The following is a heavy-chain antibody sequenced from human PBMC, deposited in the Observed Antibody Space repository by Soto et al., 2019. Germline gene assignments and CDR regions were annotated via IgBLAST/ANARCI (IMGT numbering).Heavy chain of an antibody. Sequence: ASVKVSCKASGYTSTSYYMHWVRQAPGQGLEWMGIINPSGGSTSYAQKFQGRVTMTRDTSTSTVYMELSSLRSEDTAVYYCARDSRQQLILYYYYGMDVWGQGTTVTVSS. J-gene: IGHJ6*02. CDR1: GYTSTSYY. CDR3: ARDSRQQLILYYYYGMDV. V-gene: IGHV1-46*01. D-gene: IGHD6-13*01. CDR2: INPSGGST.